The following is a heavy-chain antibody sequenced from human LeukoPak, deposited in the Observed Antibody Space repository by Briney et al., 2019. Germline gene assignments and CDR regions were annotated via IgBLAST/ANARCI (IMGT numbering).Heavy chain of an antibody. V-gene: IGHV3-7*01. CDR3: ARVLGFGLDY. Sequence: PGGSLRLSCAASGFTFRTYWMSWVRQAPGKGLEWVANIKQDGNEKYYVDSVKGRFTISRDNAKNSLDLQMNSLRAEDTAVYYCARVLGFGLDYWGQGTLVTVSS. CDR2: IKQDGNEK. J-gene: IGHJ4*02. CDR1: GFTFRTYW. D-gene: IGHD3-10*01.